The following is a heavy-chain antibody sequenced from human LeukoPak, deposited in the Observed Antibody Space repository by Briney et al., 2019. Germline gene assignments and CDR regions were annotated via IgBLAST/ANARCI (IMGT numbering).Heavy chain of an antibody. D-gene: IGHD3-10*01. CDR2: ISYSGTT. Sequence: KPAETLSLTCNVSGGSISSDYWSWIRQPPGKGPEWIGYISYSGTTNYNPSLKSRVSMSLDTSKNQFSLKVTSVNTADTAGYYCARGGESGSYPLGEYFHRWGQGTVVTVSS. CDR3: ARGGESGSYPLGEYFHR. V-gene: IGHV4-59*01. CDR1: GGSISSDY. J-gene: IGHJ1*01.